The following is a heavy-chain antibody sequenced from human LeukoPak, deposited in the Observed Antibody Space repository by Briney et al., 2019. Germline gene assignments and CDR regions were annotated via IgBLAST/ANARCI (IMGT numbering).Heavy chain of an antibody. Sequence: SETLSLTCAVYGGSFSGYYWSWIRQPPGKGLEWIGEINHSGSTNYNPSLKSRVTISVDTSKNQFSLKLSSVTAADTAVYYCARGNDYVWGSYCYSPLYYYYYGMDVWGQGTTVTVSS. CDR2: INHSGST. CDR3: ARGNDYVWGSYCYSPLYYYYYGMDV. J-gene: IGHJ6*02. V-gene: IGHV4-34*01. D-gene: IGHD3-16*02. CDR1: GGSFSGYY.